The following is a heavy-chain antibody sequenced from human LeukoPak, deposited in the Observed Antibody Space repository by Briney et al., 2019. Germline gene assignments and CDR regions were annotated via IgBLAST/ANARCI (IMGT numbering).Heavy chain of an antibody. CDR3: ARSIIATRSKFDY. CDR2: IYYSGST. J-gene: IGHJ4*02. D-gene: IGHD1/OR15-1a*01. Sequence: PSETLSLTCTVSGGSISSYYWSWIRQPPGKGLEWIGYIYYSGSTNYNPSLKSRVTMSVDTSKNQFSLKLSSVTAADTAVYYCARSIIATRSKFDYWGQGNLVTVSS. CDR1: GGSISSYY. V-gene: IGHV4-59*08.